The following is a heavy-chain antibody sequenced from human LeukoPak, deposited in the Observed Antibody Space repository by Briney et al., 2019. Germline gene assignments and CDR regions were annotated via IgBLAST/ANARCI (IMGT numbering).Heavy chain of an antibody. J-gene: IGHJ4*02. CDR1: GFTFSSYA. D-gene: IGHD5-18*01. V-gene: IGHV3-23*01. CDR2: ISDNARST. Sequence: GGSLRLSCGASGFTFSSYAMAWVRQAPGKGLEWVSSISDNARSTYYADSVKGRFTISRDNSKNTLYLQMNSLRAEDTAVYYCAKSEDGHSYELDYWGQGTLVTVSS. CDR3: AKSEDGHSYELDY.